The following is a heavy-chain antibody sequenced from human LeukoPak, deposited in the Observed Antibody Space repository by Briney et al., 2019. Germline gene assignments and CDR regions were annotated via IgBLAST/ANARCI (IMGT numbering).Heavy chain of an antibody. CDR1: GDSVSNNNVA. J-gene: IGHJ5*02. CDR2: TYYTSKWNN. V-gene: IGHV6-1*01. Sequence: KPSQTLSLTCAISGDSVSNNNVAWNWFRQSPSRGLEWLGRTYYTSKWNNDYAESVQSRIAVNPDTSKNQLSLHLNSVSPEDTAMYYCARQASRRFDPWGQGTLVTVSS. CDR3: ARQASRRFDP.